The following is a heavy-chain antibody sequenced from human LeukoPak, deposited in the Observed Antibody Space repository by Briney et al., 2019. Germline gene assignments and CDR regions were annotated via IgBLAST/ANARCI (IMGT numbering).Heavy chain of an antibody. CDR3: AKDRYGSGSDTP. CDR2: IRSDGNNK. CDR1: AFTFSRYG. D-gene: IGHD3-10*01. Sequence: PGGSLRLSCAASAFTFSRYGMHWVRQAPGKGLGWVALIRSDGNNKYYADSVKGRFTISRDNSKNTLSLQMNSLRTEDTAVYYCAKDRYGSGSDTPWGQGTLVTVSS. V-gene: IGHV3-30*02. J-gene: IGHJ5*02.